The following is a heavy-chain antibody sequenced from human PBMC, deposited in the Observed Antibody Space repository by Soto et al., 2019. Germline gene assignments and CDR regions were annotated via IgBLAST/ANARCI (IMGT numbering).Heavy chain of an antibody. V-gene: IGHV3-7*04. J-gene: IGHJ4*02. CDR3: ARAHPLN. CDR1: GFTFSNSW. CDR2: IKNDGSEK. Sequence: GGSLRLSCEASGFTFSNSWMSWVRQAPGKGLEWVANIKNDGSEKYYVDSVKGRFTISRNNTQNSVYLQMNYLSGEDTAVYYCARAHPLNWGQGSLVTVSS. D-gene: IGHD2-8*01.